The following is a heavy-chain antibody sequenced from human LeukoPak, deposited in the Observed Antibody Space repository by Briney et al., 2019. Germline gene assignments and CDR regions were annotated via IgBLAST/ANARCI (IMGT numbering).Heavy chain of an antibody. J-gene: IGHJ4*02. CDR1: GSRFTNYW. CDR3: ARCVPEGTTTGFDY. D-gene: IGHD1-7*01. CDR2: IYPADSNT. Sequence: TGESLKISCKGSGSRFTNYWIGWVRQMPGKGLEWMGIIYPADSNTEYSPSFQGQVAISADRSISTAYLQWSSLKASDTAIYYCARCVPEGTTTGFDYWGQGTLVTVSS. V-gene: IGHV5-51*01.